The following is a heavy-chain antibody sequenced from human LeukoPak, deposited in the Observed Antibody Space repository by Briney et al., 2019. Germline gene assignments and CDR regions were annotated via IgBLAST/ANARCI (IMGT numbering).Heavy chain of an antibody. CDR3: TSYTLDSSGYSADY. Sequence: GGSLRLSCAASGFTFSGSAMHWVRQASGKGLEWVGRIRSKANGYATAYAASVKGRFTISRDDSKNTAYLQMNSLKTEDTAVYYCTSYTLDSSGYSADYWGQGTLVTVSS. V-gene: IGHV3-73*01. CDR2: IRSKANGYAT. CDR1: GFTFSGSA. J-gene: IGHJ4*02. D-gene: IGHD3-22*01.